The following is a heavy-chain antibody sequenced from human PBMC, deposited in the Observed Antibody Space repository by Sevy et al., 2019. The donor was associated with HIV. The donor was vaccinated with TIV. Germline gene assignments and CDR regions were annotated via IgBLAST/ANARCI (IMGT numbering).Heavy chain of an antibody. J-gene: IGHJ6*02. CDR3: TRDRGVPRTRGSYQYGMDV. CDR1: GFPFSSYD. CDR2: ISSSSNFV. Sequence: GWSLRLSCTASGFPFSSYDMNWVRQAPGQGLEWISSISSSSNFVYQADSVKGRFTISRDNAKNSLFLQMNSLTVEDTAVYYCTRDRGVPRTRGSYQYGMDVWGQGTTVTVSS. D-gene: IGHD3-16*01. V-gene: IGHV3-21*06.